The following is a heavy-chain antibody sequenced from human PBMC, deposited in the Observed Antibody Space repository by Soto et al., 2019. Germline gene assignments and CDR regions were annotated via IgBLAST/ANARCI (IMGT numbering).Heavy chain of an antibody. Sequence: KPSETLSLTCAVSVDSISSGGWLSWVRQPPGKGLEWIAEIFHDGNTNHSPSLKSRVTISVDKSQNQFSLNVYSVTAADTAVYYCARHEGWTGPDQWGQGTLVTVSS. J-gene: IGHJ5*02. CDR3: ARHEGWTGPDQ. CDR1: VDSISSGGW. V-gene: IGHV4-4*02. CDR2: IFHDGNT. D-gene: IGHD2-8*02.